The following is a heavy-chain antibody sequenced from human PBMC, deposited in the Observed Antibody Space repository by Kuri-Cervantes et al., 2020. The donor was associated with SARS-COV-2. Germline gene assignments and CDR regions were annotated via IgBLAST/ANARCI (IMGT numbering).Heavy chain of an antibody. CDR2: INPNNVIT. J-gene: IGHJ6*03. CDR3: AREGVGAHKGYYMDV. Sequence: ASVKVSCKTSGYTFTGHYMHWVRQAPGQGLEWMGWINPNNVITNYAQNFQGRVTMTRDTSISTAYMELSSLRSDDTAVYYCAREGVGAHKGYYMDVWGKGTTVTVSS. CDR1: GYTFTGHY. V-gene: IGHV1-2*02. D-gene: IGHD1-26*01.